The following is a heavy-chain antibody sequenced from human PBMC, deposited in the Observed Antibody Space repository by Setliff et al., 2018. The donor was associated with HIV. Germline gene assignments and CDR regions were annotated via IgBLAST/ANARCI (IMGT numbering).Heavy chain of an antibody. V-gene: IGHV1-69*05. CDR3: VRGVQSPPHYSYYYMDV. Sequence: GASVKVSCKASGGTFSNYGMSWVRQAPGQGLEWMGGIIPISGTANYAQKFQGRVTITTDESTTTAYMELTSLRFDDTAMYYCVRGVQSPPHYSYYYMDVWGEGTMVTVSS. D-gene: IGHD3-3*01. CDR2: IIPISGTA. J-gene: IGHJ6*03. CDR1: GGTFSNYG.